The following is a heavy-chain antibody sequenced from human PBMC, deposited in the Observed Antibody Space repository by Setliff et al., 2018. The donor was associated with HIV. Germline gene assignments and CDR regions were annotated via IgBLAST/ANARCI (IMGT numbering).Heavy chain of an antibody. D-gene: IGHD6-6*01. CDR1: GGSISSGGYY. CDR2: IYYSGST. Sequence: SETLSLTCTVSGGSISSGGYYWSWIRQHPGKGLEWIGYIYYSGSTYYNPSLKSRVTISVDTSKNQFSLKLSSVTAADTAVYYGARDYGSRPESSSSVHNWFDPWGQGTLVTVS. CDR3: ARDYGSRPESSSSVHNWFDP. J-gene: IGHJ5*02. V-gene: IGHV4-31*03.